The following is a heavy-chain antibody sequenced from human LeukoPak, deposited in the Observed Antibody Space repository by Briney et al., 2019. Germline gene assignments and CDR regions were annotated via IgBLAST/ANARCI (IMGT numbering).Heavy chain of an antibody. J-gene: IGHJ4*02. CDR2: ISSSSSYI. V-gene: IGHV3-21*01. D-gene: IGHD3-22*01. CDR3: VRDGLTYSYDNSGYSFFDYFDF. CDR1: GFSFDTYT. Sequence: GGSLRLSCAASGFSFDTYTINWVRQAPGKGLEWISSISSSSSYIFYADSVKGRFSISRDNAKKSLDLQMNSLRAEDTALYFCVRDGLTYSYDNSGYSFFDYFDFWGQGALVTVSS.